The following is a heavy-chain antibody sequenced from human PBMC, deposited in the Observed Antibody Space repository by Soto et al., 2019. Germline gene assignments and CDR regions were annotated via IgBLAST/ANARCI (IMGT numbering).Heavy chain of an antibody. CDR1: GFTFSSYW. CDR3: ARDLRGYSYGWAHLFDY. Sequence: PGVSLRLSCAASGFTFSSYWMSWVRQAPGKGLEWVANIKQDGSEKYYVDSVKGRFTISRDNAKNSLYLQMNSLRAEDTAVYYCARDLRGYSYGWAHLFDYWGQGTLVNVSS. V-gene: IGHV3-7*05. J-gene: IGHJ4*02. D-gene: IGHD5-18*01. CDR2: IKQDGSEK.